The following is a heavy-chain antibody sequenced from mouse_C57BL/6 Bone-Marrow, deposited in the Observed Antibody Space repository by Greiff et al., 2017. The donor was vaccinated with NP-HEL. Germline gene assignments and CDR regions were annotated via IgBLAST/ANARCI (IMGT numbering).Heavy chain of an antibody. D-gene: IGHD1-1*01. Sequence: QVQLQQSGAELVRPGASVKLSCKASGYTFTDYYINWVKQRPGQGLEWIARIYPGSGNTYYNEKFKGKATLTAEKSSSTAYMQLSSLTSEDSAVYFCAREGITTVVAKYFDVWGTGTTVTVSS. CDR1: GYTFTDYY. J-gene: IGHJ1*03. V-gene: IGHV1-76*01. CDR2: IYPGSGNT. CDR3: AREGITTVVAKYFDV.